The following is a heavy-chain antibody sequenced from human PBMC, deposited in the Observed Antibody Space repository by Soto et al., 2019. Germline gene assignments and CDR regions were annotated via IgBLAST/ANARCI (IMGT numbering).Heavy chain of an antibody. CDR1: GFTFSSYW. J-gene: IGHJ6*02. CDR3: ARVFLACSGGSCYSGLYGMDV. CDR2: IKQDGSEK. V-gene: IGHV3-7*01. Sequence: SGGSLRLSCAASGFTFSSYWMSWVRQAPGKGLEWVANIKQDGSEKYYVDSVKGRFTISRDNAKNSLYLQMNSLRAEDTAVYYCARVFLACSGGSCYSGLYGMDVWGQGTTVTVSS. D-gene: IGHD2-15*01.